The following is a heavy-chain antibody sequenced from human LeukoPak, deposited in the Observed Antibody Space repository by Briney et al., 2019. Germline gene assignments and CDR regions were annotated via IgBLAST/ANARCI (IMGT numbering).Heavy chain of an antibody. J-gene: IGHJ5*02. CDR1: GFTFSSYA. CDR3: ASNAAAADTMYNWFDP. CDR2: ISYDGSNK. D-gene: IGHD6-13*01. V-gene: IGHV3-30-3*01. Sequence: GGSLRLSCAASGFTFSSYAMHWVRQAPGKGLEWVAVISYDGSNKYYADSVKGRFTISRDNSKNTLYLQMNSLRAEDTAVYYCASNAAAADTMYNWFDPWGQGTLVTVSS.